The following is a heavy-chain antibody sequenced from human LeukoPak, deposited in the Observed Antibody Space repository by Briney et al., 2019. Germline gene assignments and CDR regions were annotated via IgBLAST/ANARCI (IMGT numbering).Heavy chain of an antibody. D-gene: IGHD3-3*01. J-gene: IGHJ4*02. CDR1: GFTFDDYA. CDR2: ISWDGGST. CDR3: AQGREYYDFWSGYHYYFDY. V-gene: IGHV3-43D*04. Sequence: GGSLRLSCAASGFTFDDYAMHWVRQAPGKGLEWVSLISWDGGSTYYADSVKGRFTISRDNSKNSLYLQMNSLRAEDTALYYCAQGREYYDFWSGYHYYFDYWGQGTLVTVSS.